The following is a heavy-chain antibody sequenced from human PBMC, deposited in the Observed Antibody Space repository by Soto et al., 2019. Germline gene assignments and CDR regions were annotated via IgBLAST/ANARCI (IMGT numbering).Heavy chain of an antibody. CDR1: GGDVSNAW. Sequence: GALRISEEACGGDVSNAWRSWVRQATGKGLEWVGRIKSKTDGGTTDYAAPVKGRFTISRDDSKNTLYLQMNSLKTEDTAVYYCTTEDCSGGSCYEFDYWGQGTLVTVSS. D-gene: IGHD2-15*01. CDR2: IKSKTDGGTT. V-gene: IGHV3-15*01. J-gene: IGHJ4*02. CDR3: TTEDCSGGSCYEFDY.